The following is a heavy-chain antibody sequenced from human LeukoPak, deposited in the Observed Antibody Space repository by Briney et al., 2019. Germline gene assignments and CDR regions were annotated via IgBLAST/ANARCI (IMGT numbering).Heavy chain of an antibody. CDR1: GFTFSRYE. Sequence: GGSLRLSCAASGFTFSRYEMNWVRQAPGKGLEWLSYIGSRGTSIYYAESVKGRFTVSRDKAKNSLFLQMNSLRAEDTAVYYCARGGEYWFFDLWGRGTLVTVSS. CDR3: ARGGEYWFFDL. V-gene: IGHV3-48*03. J-gene: IGHJ2*01. CDR2: IGSRGTSI. D-gene: IGHD3-16*01.